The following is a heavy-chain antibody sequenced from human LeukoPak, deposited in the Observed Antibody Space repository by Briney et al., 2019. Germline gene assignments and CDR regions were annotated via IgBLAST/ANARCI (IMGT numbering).Heavy chain of an antibody. CDR1: GYTFTGYY. J-gene: IGHJ5*02. V-gene: IGHV1-2*02. D-gene: IGHD6-13*01. Sequence: ASVKVSCKASGYTFTGYYMHWVRQAPGQGLECMGWINPNSGGTNYAQKFQGRVTMTRDTSISTAYMELSRLRSDDTAVYYCARSPSSWYLYWFDPWGQGTLVTVSS. CDR3: ARSPSSWYLYWFDP. CDR2: INPNSGGT.